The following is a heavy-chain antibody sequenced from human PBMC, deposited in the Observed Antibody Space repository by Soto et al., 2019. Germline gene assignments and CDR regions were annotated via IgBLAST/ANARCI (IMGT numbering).Heavy chain of an antibody. Sequence: SETLSLTCTVSGGSISSYYWSWIRQPPGKGLEWIGYIYYSGSTNYNPSLKSRVTISVDTSKNQFSLKLSSVTAADTAVYYCARQIHLRDIEDNWFDPWGQGTLVTVSS. CDR3: ARQIHLRDIEDNWFDP. CDR2: IYYSGST. J-gene: IGHJ5*02. V-gene: IGHV4-59*08. D-gene: IGHD2-15*01. CDR1: GGSISSYY.